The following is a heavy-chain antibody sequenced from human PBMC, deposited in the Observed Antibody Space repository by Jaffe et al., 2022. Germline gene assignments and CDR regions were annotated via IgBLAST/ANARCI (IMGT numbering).Heavy chain of an antibody. J-gene: IGHJ4*02. CDR1: GFTFSSYG. V-gene: IGHV3-30*02. Sequence: QVQLVESGGGVVQPGGSLRLSCAASGFTFSSYGMHWVRQAPGKGLEWVAFIRYDGSNKYYADSVKGRFTISRDNSKNTLYLQMNSLRAEDTAVYYCAKDLVVDIVATLWGYFDYWGQGTLVTVSS. D-gene: IGHD5-12*01. CDR3: AKDLVVDIVATLWGYFDY. CDR2: IRYDGSNK.